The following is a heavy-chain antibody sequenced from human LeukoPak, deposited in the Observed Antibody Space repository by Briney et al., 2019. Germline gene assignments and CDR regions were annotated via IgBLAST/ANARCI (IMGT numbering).Heavy chain of an antibody. CDR3: ARDKQLDWAHYYYYYMDV. V-gene: IGHV1-18*01. Sequence: ASVKVSCKASGYTFTSHGISWVRQAPGQGLEWMGWISAYNGNTNYAQKLQGRVTMTRDTSTSTVYMELSSLRSEDTAVYYCARDKQLDWAHYYYYYMDVWGKGTTVTVSS. CDR1: GYTFTSHG. CDR2: ISAYNGNT. D-gene: IGHD1-1*01. J-gene: IGHJ6*03.